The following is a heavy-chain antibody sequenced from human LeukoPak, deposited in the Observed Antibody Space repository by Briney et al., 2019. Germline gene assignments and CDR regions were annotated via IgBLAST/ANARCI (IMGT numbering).Heavy chain of an antibody. CDR3: AKVLELHYFDY. V-gene: IGHV3-30*18. Sequence: PGRSLRPSCAVSGFTFSTYGMHWVRQAPGKGLEWVAVISNDGSNKYYADSVKGRFTISRDNSKNTVYLQMNSLRAEDTAVYYCAKVLELHYFDYWGQGTLVTVSS. CDR1: GFTFSTYG. D-gene: IGHD1-7*01. J-gene: IGHJ4*02. CDR2: ISNDGSNK.